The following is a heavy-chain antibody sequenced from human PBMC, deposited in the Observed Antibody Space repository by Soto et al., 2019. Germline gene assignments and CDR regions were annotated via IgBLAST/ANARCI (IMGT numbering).Heavy chain of an antibody. CDR3: TRHPHGGSGWYDYYYYGMDV. CDR2: IRSKANSYAT. J-gene: IGHJ6*02. D-gene: IGHD6-19*01. V-gene: IGHV3-73*01. Sequence: GGSLRLSCAASGFTFSGSAMHWVRQASGKGLEWVGRIRSKANSYATAYAASVKGRFTISRDDSKNTAYLQMNSLKTEDTAVYYCTRHPHGGSGWYDYYYYGMDVWGQGTTVTVSS. CDR1: GFTFSGSA.